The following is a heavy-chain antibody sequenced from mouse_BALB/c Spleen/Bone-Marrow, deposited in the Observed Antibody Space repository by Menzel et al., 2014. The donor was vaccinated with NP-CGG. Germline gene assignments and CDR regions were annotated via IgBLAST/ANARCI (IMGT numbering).Heavy chain of an antibody. CDR2: ISSGGSYT. CDR1: GFTFSSYA. V-gene: IGHV5-9-3*01. J-gene: IGHJ2*01. D-gene: IGHD1-1*01. Sequence: EVQLVESGGGLVKPGGSLKLSGAASGFTFSSYAMSWVRQTPEKRLEWVATISSGGSYTYYPDSVKGRFTISRDNAKNTLYLQMSSLRSEDTAMYYCARHYYGSSYYFDYWGQGTTLTVSS. CDR3: ARHYYGSSYYFDY.